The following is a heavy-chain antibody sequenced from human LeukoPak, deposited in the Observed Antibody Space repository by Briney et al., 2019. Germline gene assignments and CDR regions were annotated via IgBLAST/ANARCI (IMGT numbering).Heavy chain of an antibody. CDR2: ISGSGSST. J-gene: IGHJ4*02. V-gene: IGHV3-23*01. D-gene: IGHD6-19*01. CDR1: GFTFITYA. CDR3: ARDLYQWYSDH. Sequence: GGSLRLSCAASGFTFITYAMSWVRQAPGKGLEWVSAISGSGSSTYYADSVRGRFTISRDNSKNTLYLQMNSLRAEDTAVYYCARDLYQWYSDHWGRGTLVTVSS.